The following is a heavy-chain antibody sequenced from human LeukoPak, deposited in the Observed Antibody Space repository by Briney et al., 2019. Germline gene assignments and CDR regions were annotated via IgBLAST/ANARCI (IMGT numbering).Heavy chain of an antibody. J-gene: IGHJ6*03. CDR2: ISSSGSTI. D-gene: IGHD4-11*01. CDR1: GFTFSSYE. CDR3: AVTYDYYMDV. V-gene: IGHV3-48*03. Sequence: PGGSLRLSCAASGFTFSSYEMNWVRQAPGKGLEWVSYISSSGSTIYYADSVKGRFTTSRDNAKNSLYLQMNSLRAEDTAVYYCAVTYDYYMDVWGKGTTVTISS.